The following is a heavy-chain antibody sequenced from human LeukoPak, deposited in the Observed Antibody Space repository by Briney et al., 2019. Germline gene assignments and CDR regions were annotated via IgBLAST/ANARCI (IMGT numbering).Heavy chain of an antibody. CDR2: IIPIFGTA. Sequence: GASVKVSCKASGGTFSSYAISWVRQAPGQGLEWMGGIIPIFGTANYAQKFQGRVTITADKSTSTAYMELSSLRSEDTAVYYCAVRGYSYGPFDYWGQGTLVTVSS. J-gene: IGHJ4*02. CDR3: AVRGYSYGPFDY. D-gene: IGHD5-18*01. V-gene: IGHV1-69*06. CDR1: GGTFSSYA.